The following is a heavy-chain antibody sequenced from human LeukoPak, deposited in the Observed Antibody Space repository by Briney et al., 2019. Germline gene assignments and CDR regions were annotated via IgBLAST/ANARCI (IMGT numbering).Heavy chain of an antibody. CDR3: ARGRLSIAAAGHLLAY. CDR2: INPNSGGT. Sequence: GASVKVSCKASGYTFTGYYMHWVRQAPGQGLEWMGRINPNSGGTNYAQKFQGRVTMTRNTSISTAYMELSRLRSDDTAVYYCARGRLSIAAAGHLLAYWGQGTLVTVSS. D-gene: IGHD6-13*01. V-gene: IGHV1-2*06. CDR1: GYTFTGYY. J-gene: IGHJ4*02.